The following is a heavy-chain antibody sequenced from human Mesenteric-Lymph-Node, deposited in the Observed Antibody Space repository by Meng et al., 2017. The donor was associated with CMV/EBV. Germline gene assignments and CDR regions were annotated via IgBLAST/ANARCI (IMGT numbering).Heavy chain of an antibody. CDR3: ARSTELRQLVGSFDY. Sequence: GESLKISCAASGFTFSDYYMTWIRQAPGKGLEWVSYISSSGSTTYYADSVKGRFTISRDNAKNSLHLQMNSLRAEDTAVYYCARSTELRQLVGSFDYWGQGTLVTVS. D-gene: IGHD6-6*01. CDR2: ISSSGSTT. J-gene: IGHJ4*02. CDR1: GFTFSDYY. V-gene: IGHV3-11*01.